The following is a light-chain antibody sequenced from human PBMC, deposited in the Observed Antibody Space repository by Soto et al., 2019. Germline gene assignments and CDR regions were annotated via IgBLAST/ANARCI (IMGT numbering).Light chain of an antibody. V-gene: IGKV1-5*03. CDR1: QSISSK. Sequence: DIQMTQSPSTLSASVGCIVTITCPASQSISSKLAWYQQKVGKAPKLLIYKASSLESGVPSRFSGSGSGTEFTLTISSLQPDDFATYYCQQYNSYQGTFGEGTKVDIK. CDR3: QQYNSYQGT. CDR2: KAS. J-gene: IGKJ1*01.